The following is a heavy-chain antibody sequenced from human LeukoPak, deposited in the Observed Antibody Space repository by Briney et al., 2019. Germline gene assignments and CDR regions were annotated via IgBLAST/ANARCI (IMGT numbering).Heavy chain of an antibody. CDR1: GGSFSGYY. Sequence: SETLSLTCAVYGGSFSGYYWSWIRQPPGKGLEWIGEINHSGSTNYNPSLKSRVTISVDTSKNQFSLKLSSVTAADTAVYYCARETDSSSWFDYWGQGTLVTVSS. CDR2: INHSGST. CDR3: ARETDSSSWFDY. V-gene: IGHV4-34*01. D-gene: IGHD6-13*01. J-gene: IGHJ4*02.